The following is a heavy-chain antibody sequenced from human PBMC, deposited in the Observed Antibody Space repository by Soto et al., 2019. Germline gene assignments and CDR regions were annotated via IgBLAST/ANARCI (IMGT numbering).Heavy chain of an antibody. CDR2: ISGGTTYT. V-gene: IGHV3-11*05. CDR3: ARYDYSYYGMDV. CDR1: GFTFSDYY. J-gene: IGHJ6*02. Sequence: QVQVVESGGGLVRPGGSLRLSCTASGFTFSDYYMSWVHQAPGKGLEWLSYISGGTTYTNYADSVKGRFTISRDNAKNSVFLQMNTLRAEDTAVYYCARYDYSYYGMDVWGQGATVTVSS.